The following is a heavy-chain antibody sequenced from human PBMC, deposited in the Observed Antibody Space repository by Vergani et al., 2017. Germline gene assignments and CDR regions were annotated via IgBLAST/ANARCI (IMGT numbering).Heavy chain of an antibody. CDR1: GFTFSDYY. D-gene: IGHD3-10*01. CDR3: ANPMVRGGNYYYYMDV. Sequence: QVQLVESGGGLVKPGGSLRLSCAASGFTFSDYYMSWIRQAPVKGLEWVSYISSSGSTIYYADSVKGRFTISRDNAKNSLYLQMNSLRAEDTAVYYCANPMVRGGNYYYYMDVWGKGTTVTVSS. J-gene: IGHJ6*03. CDR2: ISSSGSTI. V-gene: IGHV3-11*01.